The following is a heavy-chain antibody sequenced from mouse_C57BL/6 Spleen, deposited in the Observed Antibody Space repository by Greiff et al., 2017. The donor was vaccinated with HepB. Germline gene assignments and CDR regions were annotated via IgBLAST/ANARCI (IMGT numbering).Heavy chain of an antibody. CDR3: ARGYYGSPALFAY. J-gene: IGHJ3*01. CDR2: IDPSDSYT. V-gene: IGHV1-69*01. Sequence: QVQLQQSGAELVMPGASVKLSCKASGYTFTSYWMHWVKQRPGQGLEWIGEIDPSDSYTNYNQKFKGKSTLTVDKSSSTAYMQLSSVTSEDSAGYDCARGYYGSPALFAYWGQGTLVTVSA. CDR1: GYTFTSYW. D-gene: IGHD1-1*01.